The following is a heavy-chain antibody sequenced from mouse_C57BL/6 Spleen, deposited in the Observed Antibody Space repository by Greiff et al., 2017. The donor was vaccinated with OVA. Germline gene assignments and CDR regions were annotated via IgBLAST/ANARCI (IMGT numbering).Heavy chain of an antibody. J-gene: IGHJ1*03. V-gene: IGHV1-15*01. CDR1: GYTFTDYE. CDR2: IDPETGGT. Sequence: QVQLKQSGAELVRPGASVTLSCKASGYTFTDYEMHWVKQTPVHGLEWIGAIDPETGGTAYNQKFKGKAILTADKSSSTAYMELRSLTSEDSAVYYCTRDGNYPFWYFDVWGTGTTVTVSS. D-gene: IGHD2-1*01. CDR3: TRDGNYPFWYFDV.